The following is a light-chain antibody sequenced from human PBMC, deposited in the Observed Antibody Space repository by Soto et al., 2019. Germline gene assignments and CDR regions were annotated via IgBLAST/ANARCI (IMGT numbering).Light chain of an antibody. CDR2: YAS. CDR1: QSVGYH. Sequence: EIVLPQSQATLSLSPGESATLSCRASQSVGYHLAWYQQKPGQAPRLLIYYASNRATGIPARFSGSGSGTDFTLAISSLEPEDFAVYYCQQRSNWPPVTFGGGTKVGIK. J-gene: IGKJ4*01. CDR3: QQRSNWPPVT. V-gene: IGKV3-11*01.